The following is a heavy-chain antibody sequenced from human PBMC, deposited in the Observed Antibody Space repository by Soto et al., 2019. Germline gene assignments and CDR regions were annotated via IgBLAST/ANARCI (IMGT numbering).Heavy chain of an antibody. CDR1: GFTFSGSA. D-gene: IGHD3-3*01. CDR2: IRSKANSYAT. J-gene: IGHJ4*02. CDR3: TRLPSGPRISGVIGY. Sequence: GGSLRLSCAASGFTFSGSAMHWVRQASGKGLEWVGRIRSKANSYATAYAASVKGRFTISRDDSKNTAYLQMNSLKTEDTAVYYCTRLPSGPRISGVIGYWGQGTLVTVSS. V-gene: IGHV3-73*01.